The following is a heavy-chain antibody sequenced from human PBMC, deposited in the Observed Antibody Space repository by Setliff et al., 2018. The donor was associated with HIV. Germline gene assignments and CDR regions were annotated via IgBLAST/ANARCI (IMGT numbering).Heavy chain of an antibody. CDR3: ARDRCNSVACYLYNWFDP. CDR1: GYTFSQYP. J-gene: IGHJ5*02. V-gene: IGHV1-3*04. Sequence: ASVKVSCKASGYTFSQYPIHWVRQAPGQRPEWMGWINTGNGNTKYSQKFQDRVTITRDTSANTVYMELNSLRSEDTAVYYCARDRCNSVACYLYNWFDPWGQGTLVTVSS. D-gene: IGHD2-2*01. CDR2: INTGNGNT.